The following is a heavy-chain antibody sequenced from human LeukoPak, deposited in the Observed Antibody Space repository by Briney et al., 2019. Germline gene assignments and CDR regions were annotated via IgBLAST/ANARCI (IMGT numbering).Heavy chain of an antibody. CDR3: ARDGRIAAAGTREGVWFDP. CDR1: GDSISTSNSY. V-gene: IGHV4-39*02. D-gene: IGHD6-13*01. CDR2: IYYSGNT. Sequence: SETLSLTCTVSGDSISTSNSYWGWIRQPPGKGLEWIGSIYYSGNTYYNASLKSRVTISVDTSKNQFSLKLSSVTAADTAVYYCARDGRIAAAGTREGVWFDPWGQGTLVTVSS. J-gene: IGHJ5*02.